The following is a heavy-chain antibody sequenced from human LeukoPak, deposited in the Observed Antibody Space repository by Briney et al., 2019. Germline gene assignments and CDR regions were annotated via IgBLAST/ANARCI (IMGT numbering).Heavy chain of an antibody. CDR2: ISGGRDNT. D-gene: IGHD6-13*01. CDR3: ANMQLVKGVFEI. V-gene: IGHV3-23*01. CDR1: GFTFSSFA. Sequence: PGGSLRLSCAASGFTFSSFAMSGVRQAPGKGLDWVSAISGGRDNTYYADCVKVRFTISRDNSKNTQDLHMSSLTADDTAVYYCANMQLVKGVFEIWGQGTRVTVSS. J-gene: IGHJ3*02.